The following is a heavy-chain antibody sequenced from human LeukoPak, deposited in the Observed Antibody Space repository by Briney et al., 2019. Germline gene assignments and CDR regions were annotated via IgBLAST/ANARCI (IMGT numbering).Heavy chain of an antibody. J-gene: IGHJ4*02. D-gene: IGHD3-22*01. V-gene: IGHV3-30*04. CDR3: ARDSSDYYDSSGYPDY. Sequence: GGSLRLSCAASGFTFSSYAMHWVRQAPGKGLEWVPVISYDGSNKYYADSVKGRFTISRDNSKNTLYLQMNSLRAEDTAVYYCARDSSDYYDSSGYPDYWGQGTLVTVSS. CDR1: GFTFSSYA. CDR2: ISYDGSNK.